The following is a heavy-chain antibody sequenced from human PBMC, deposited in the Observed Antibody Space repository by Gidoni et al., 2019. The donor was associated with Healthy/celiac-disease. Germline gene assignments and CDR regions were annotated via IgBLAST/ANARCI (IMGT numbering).Heavy chain of an antibody. Sequence: EVQLLESGGGLVQPGGSLRPSCAASGFTFSSYAMSWVRQAPGKGLEWVSAISGSGGSTYYADSVKGRFTISRDNSKNTLYLQMNSLRAEDTAVYYCATATVPLEYYFDYWGQGTLVTVSS. V-gene: IGHV3-23*01. J-gene: IGHJ4*02. D-gene: IGHD4-4*01. CDR1: GFTFSSYA. CDR3: ATATVPLEYYFDY. CDR2: ISGSGGST.